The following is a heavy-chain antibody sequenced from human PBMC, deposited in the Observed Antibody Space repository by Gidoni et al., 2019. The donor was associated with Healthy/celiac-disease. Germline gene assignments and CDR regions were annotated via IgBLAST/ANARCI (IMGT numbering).Heavy chain of an antibody. Sequence: QVQLVQSGAEVKKPGASVKVSCKASGYTFTGYSMHWVRQAPGQGLEWMGWINPNSGGTNYAQKFQGRVTMTRDTSISTAYMELSRLRSDDTAVYYCANVYCSSTSCSLDYYGMDVWGQGTTVTVSS. J-gene: IGHJ6*02. D-gene: IGHD2-2*01. CDR1: GYTFTGYS. CDR2: INPNSGGT. CDR3: ANVYCSSTSCSLDYYGMDV. V-gene: IGHV1-2*02.